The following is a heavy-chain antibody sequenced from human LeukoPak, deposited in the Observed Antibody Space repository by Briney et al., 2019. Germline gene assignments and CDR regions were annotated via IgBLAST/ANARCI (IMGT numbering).Heavy chain of an antibody. CDR3: GGELSSGYRVACDI. V-gene: IGHV1-2*02. CDR2: INPNSGGT. CDR1: GYTFTGYY. Sequence: ASVQVSCKASGYTFTGYYMHWVRQAPGQGLEWMGWINPNSGGTNYAQKFQDRITLTRDMSTSPVYLELSRLRSEDTAGYYCGGELSSGYRVACDIGAERTSVSVSS. D-gene: IGHD3-22*01. J-gene: IGHJ3*02.